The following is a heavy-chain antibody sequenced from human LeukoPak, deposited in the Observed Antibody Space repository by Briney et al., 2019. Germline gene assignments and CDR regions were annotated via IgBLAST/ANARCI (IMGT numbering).Heavy chain of an antibody. Sequence: SETLSLTCTVSGGSIRSSYYYWGWIRQPPGKGLEWIGSIYDSGSTYYNPSLKSRVTISVDTSKNQFSLKLNSVTAADTAVYYCAKSSWGHYFDYWGQGTLVTVSS. CDR2: IYDSGST. V-gene: IGHV4-39*01. J-gene: IGHJ4*02. CDR1: GGSIRSSYYY. CDR3: AKSSWGHYFDY. D-gene: IGHD3-16*01.